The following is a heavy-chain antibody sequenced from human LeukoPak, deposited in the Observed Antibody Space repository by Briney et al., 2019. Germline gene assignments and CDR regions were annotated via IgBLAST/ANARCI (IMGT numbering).Heavy chain of an antibody. V-gene: IGHV4-59*01. J-gene: IGHJ6*03. CDR3: ARVAKHFRGGLSFYFMDV. Sequence: SETLSLTCTVSGGSIINYYWTWIRQPPGKGLEWIGHIYYSGSTNYNPSLNSRVTISVDTSKKQFSLKLTSVIAADTAVYYCARVAKHFRGGLSFYFMDVWGIGTTVTVSS. CDR1: GGSIINYY. D-gene: IGHD3-10*01. CDR2: IYYSGST.